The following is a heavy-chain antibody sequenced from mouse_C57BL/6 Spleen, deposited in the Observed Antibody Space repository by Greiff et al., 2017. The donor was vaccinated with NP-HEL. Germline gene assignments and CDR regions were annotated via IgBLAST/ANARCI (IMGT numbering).Heavy chain of an antibody. CDR3: ARHDYDVYYFDY. CDR1: GYTFTSYW. J-gene: IGHJ2*01. V-gene: IGHV1-53*01. CDR2: INPSNGGT. Sequence: QVQLQQPGTELVKPGASVKLSCKASGYTFTSYWMHWVKQRPGQGLEWIGNINPSNGGTNYNEKFKSKATLTVDKSSSTAYMQRSSLTSEDSAVYYCARHDYDVYYFDYWGKGTTLTVSS. D-gene: IGHD2-4*01.